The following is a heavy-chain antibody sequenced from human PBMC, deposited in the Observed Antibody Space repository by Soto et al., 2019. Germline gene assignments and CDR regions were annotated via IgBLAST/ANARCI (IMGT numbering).Heavy chain of an antibody. D-gene: IGHD3-10*01. CDR2: INPNSGGT. V-gene: IGHV1-2*02. J-gene: IGHJ4*02. CDR1: GYTFTGYY. Sequence: QVQLVQSGAEVKKPGASVKVSCKASGYTFTGYYMHWVRQAPGQGLEWMGWINPNSGGTNYAQKFQGRVTMTRDTSISTAYMELSRLRSDDTAVYYCARAEDGNYYGSGSLDYWGQGTLVTVSS. CDR3: ARAEDGNYYGSGSLDY.